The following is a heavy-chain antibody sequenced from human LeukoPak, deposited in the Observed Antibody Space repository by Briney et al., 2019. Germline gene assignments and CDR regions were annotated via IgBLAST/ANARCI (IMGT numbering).Heavy chain of an antibody. J-gene: IGHJ4*02. CDR1: GGSLRGYY. CDR3: ARLRRAVALDY. V-gene: IGHV4-34*01. Sequence: SETLSLICAVYGGSLRGYYWSWIRQPRGKGLEWIGEINHSGSTNYNPSLKSRVTISVDTSKNQFSLKLSSVTAADTAVYYCARLRRAVALDYWGQGTLVTVSS. CDR2: INHSGST. D-gene: IGHD6-19*01.